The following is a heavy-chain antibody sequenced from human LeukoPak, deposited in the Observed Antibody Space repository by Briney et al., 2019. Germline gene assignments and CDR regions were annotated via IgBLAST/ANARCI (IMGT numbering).Heavy chain of an antibody. J-gene: IGHJ4*02. Sequence: PSETLSLTCTVSGGSISSYYWSWIRQPPGKGLEWIGYIYYGGSTNYNPSLKSRVTISVDTSKNQFSLKLSSVTAADTAVYYCAREAGWERQIDYWGQGTLVTVSS. CDR1: GGSISSYY. D-gene: IGHD1-26*01. CDR3: AREAGWERQIDY. CDR2: IYYGGST. V-gene: IGHV4-59*01.